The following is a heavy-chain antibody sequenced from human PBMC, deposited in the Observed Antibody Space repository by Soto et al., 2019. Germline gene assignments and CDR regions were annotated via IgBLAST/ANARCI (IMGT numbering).Heavy chain of an antibody. D-gene: IGHD3-22*01. CDR3: AKDEGDSSSYYDDYYYAMDV. V-gene: IGHV3-30*18. CDR1: AFTFSSYG. Sequence: QVQLVESGGGVVQPGRSLRLSCAASAFTFSSYGMHWVRQAPGKGLEWVAVISYDGSNKYYADSVKGRFTISRDNSKNTLYLQMNSLSAEDTAVYYCAKDEGDSSSYYDDYYYAMDVWCQGTTVTVSS. CDR2: ISYDGSNK. J-gene: IGHJ6*02.